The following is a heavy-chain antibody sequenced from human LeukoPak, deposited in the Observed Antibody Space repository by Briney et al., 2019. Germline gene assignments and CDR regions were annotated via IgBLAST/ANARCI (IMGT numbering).Heavy chain of an antibody. V-gene: IGHV3-7*01. J-gene: IGHJ4*02. CDR1: GFTFSNYW. CDR3: VTETTVTGWGY. Sequence: GGSLRLSCAASGFTFSNYWMSWVRQAPGKGLEWVANIKQDGSEKYYVDSVKGGFTVSRDNAKNSLFLQMNSLRAEDTAMYYCVTETTVTGWGYWGQGTLVTVSS. CDR2: IKQDGSEK. D-gene: IGHD4-17*01.